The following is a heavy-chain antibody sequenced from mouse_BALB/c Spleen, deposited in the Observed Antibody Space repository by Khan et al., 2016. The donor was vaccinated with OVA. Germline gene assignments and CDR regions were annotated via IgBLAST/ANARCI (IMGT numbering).Heavy chain of an antibody. CDR2: ISTYYGDS. CDR1: GYIFTDFS. V-gene: IGHV1S137*01. D-gene: IGHD2-1*01. CDR3: ARVSGNYRFAY. J-gene: IGHJ3*01. Sequence: QVQLKESGAELVRPGVSVKISCKGSGYIFTDFSMHWVKRSHAKSLEWIGVISTYYGDSIYNQNFKDKATLTVEKSSSTAYMELARLTSEDSAIYYCARVSGNYRFAYWGQGTLVTVSA.